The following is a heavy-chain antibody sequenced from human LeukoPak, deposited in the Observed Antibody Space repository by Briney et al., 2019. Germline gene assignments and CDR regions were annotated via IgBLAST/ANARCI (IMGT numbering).Heavy chain of an antibody. Sequence: PGGSLRLSCAASGFTFSSYSMNWVRQAPGKGLEWVSSISSGSSYIYYADSVKGRFTISRDNAKNSLYLQMNSLRAEDTAVYYCARDSAPYSFGGVIAYWGQGTLVTVSS. J-gene: IGHJ4*02. CDR1: GFTFSSYS. CDR3: ARDSAPYSFGGVIAY. CDR2: ISSGSSYI. V-gene: IGHV3-21*01. D-gene: IGHD3-16*02.